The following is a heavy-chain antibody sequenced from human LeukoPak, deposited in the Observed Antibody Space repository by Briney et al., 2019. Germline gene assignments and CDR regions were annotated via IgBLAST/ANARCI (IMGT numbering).Heavy chain of an antibody. CDR3: ARDLSGSPNRHFDY. CDR1: GFTFSSYW. D-gene: IGHD1-26*01. CDR2: ISSSSRYI. J-gene: IGHJ4*02. V-gene: IGHV3-21*01. Sequence: GGSLRLSCVASGFTFSSYWMGWVRQAPGKGLEWVSSISSSSRYIYYADSVKGRFTISRDNAKNSLYLQMNSLRAEDTAVYYCARDLSGSPNRHFDYWGQGTLVTVSS.